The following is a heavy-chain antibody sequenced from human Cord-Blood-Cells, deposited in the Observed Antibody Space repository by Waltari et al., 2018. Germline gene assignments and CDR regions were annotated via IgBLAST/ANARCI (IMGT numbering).Heavy chain of an antibody. Sequence: ARAVGSGGGLIHTGGSLRLPWASSGFTVRSPHISAARQAPGKGLECVSVIYRGGSTYYADSVKGRFTISRDNSKNTLYLQMNSLRAEDTAVYYCARDLRGYYYFDYWGQGTLVTVSS. CDR1: GFTVRSPH. CDR2: IYRGGST. D-gene: IGHD3-22*01. J-gene: IGHJ4*02. CDR3: ARDLRGYYYFDY. V-gene: IGHV3-53*01.